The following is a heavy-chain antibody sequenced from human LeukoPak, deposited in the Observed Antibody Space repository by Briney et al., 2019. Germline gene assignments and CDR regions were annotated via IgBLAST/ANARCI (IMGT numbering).Heavy chain of an antibody. CDR3: ARAPVLLWFGELDY. Sequence: QTGGSLRLSCSASGFTFSSYAMHWVRQAPGKGLEWVAVISYDGSNKYYADSVKGRFTISRDNSKNTLYLQMNSLRAEDTAVYYCARAPVLLWFGELDYWGQGTLVTVSS. D-gene: IGHD3-10*01. V-gene: IGHV3-30*04. CDR2: ISYDGSNK. CDR1: GFTFSSYA. J-gene: IGHJ4*02.